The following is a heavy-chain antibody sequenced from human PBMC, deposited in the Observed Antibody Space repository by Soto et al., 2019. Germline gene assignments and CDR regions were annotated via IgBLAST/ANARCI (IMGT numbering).Heavy chain of an antibody. Sequence: QVQLVQSGAEVKKPGASVKVSCKASGYTFTSYAMHWVRQAPGQRLEWMGWINAGNGNTKYSQKFQGRVTITRDTSASTAYMELSSLRSEDTAVYYCARDGGFQYCSSTSCYDYWGQGTLVTVSS. D-gene: IGHD2-2*01. CDR2: INAGNGNT. V-gene: IGHV1-3*01. CDR1: GYTFTSYA. J-gene: IGHJ4*02. CDR3: ARDGGFQYCSSTSCYDY.